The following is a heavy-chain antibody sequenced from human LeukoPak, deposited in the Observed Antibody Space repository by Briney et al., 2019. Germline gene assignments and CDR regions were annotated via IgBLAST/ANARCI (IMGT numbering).Heavy chain of an antibody. V-gene: IGHV1-2*02. D-gene: IGHD3-3*01. CDR1: GYTFTGYY. CDR2: INPNSGGT. Sequence: ASVKVSCKASGYTFTGYYMHWVRQAPGQGLEWMGWINPNSGGTNYAQKFQGRVTMTRDTSISTAYMELSRLRSDDTAVYYCARVANYDFWSGYYTEGRRFDPWGQGTLVTVSS. J-gene: IGHJ5*02. CDR3: ARVANYDFWSGYYTEGRRFDP.